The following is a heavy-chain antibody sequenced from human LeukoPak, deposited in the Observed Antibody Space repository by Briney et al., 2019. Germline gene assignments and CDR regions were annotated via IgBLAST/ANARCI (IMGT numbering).Heavy chain of an antibody. CDR2: ISAYNGNT. J-gene: IGHJ3*02. Sequence: ASVKVSCKASGYTFTGYYMHWVRQAPGQGLEWMGWISAYNGNTNYAQKLQGRVTMTTDTSTSTAYMELRSLRSDDTAVYYCARDESLGGPDAFDIWGQGTMVTVSS. V-gene: IGHV1-18*04. CDR1: GYTFTGYY. CDR3: ARDESLGGPDAFDI. D-gene: IGHD2-15*01.